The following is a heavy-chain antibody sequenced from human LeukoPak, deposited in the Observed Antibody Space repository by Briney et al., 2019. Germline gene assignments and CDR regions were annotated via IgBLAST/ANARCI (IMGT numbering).Heavy chain of an antibody. CDR1: GFSLSRYW. V-gene: IGHV3-7*01. J-gene: IGHJ4*02. D-gene: IGHD3/OR15-3a*01. CDR3: ARDLDYYATDY. Sequence: GGSLRLSCAASGFSLSRYWMSWVRQAPGQGLEWVANIGKDGSGNHYADSVKGRFTISRDNAKNSLYQQMNSLRADDTAVYYCARDLDYYATDYWGQGTLVTVSS. CDR2: IGKDGSGN.